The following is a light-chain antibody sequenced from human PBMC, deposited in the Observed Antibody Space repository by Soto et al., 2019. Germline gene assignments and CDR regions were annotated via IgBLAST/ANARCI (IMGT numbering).Light chain of an antibody. J-gene: IGLJ1*01. V-gene: IGLV1-51*01. CDR3: QVWDTSSDQGV. CDR1: STNVGTNF. CDR2: ENN. Sequence: QSVLTQPPSVSAAPGQKVTISCSGSSTNVGTNFVSWYQHLPGRAPKLLIYENNKRPSGIPDRFSGSKSGTSATLGITGLQTGDEAAYYCQVWDTSSDQGVFGTGTKVTVL.